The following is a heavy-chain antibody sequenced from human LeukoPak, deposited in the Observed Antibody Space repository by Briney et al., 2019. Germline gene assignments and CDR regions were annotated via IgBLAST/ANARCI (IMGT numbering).Heavy chain of an antibody. D-gene: IGHD2-15*01. J-gene: IGHJ4*02. CDR1: GFTFSTYA. CDR3: VKGCSSSSCQETGNY. Sequence: GGSLRLSCSVSGFTFSTYAIHWVRQASGKGLEYVSAISSNGDATYYADSVKGRFTISRDNSRNTLYPQMSSLRAEDTAVYFCVKGCSSSSCQETGNYWGQGTLVTVSS. CDR2: ISSNGDAT. V-gene: IGHV3-64D*09.